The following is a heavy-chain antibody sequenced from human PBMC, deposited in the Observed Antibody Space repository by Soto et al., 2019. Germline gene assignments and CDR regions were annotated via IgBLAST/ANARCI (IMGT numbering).Heavy chain of an antibody. CDR2: IYYSGST. V-gene: IGHV4-59*01. CDR3: ARDNIAIAAAGTRAFDI. J-gene: IGHJ3*02. D-gene: IGHD6-13*01. Sequence: QVQLQESGPGLVKPSETLSLTCTVSGGSISSYYWSWIRQPPGKGLEWIGYIYYSGSTNYNPSLKSRVTISVDTSKNQFSLKLSSVTAADTAVYYCARDNIAIAAAGTRAFDIWGQGTMVTVSS. CDR1: GGSISSYY.